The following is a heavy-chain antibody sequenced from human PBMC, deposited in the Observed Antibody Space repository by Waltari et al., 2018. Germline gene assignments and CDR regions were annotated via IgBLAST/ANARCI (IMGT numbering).Heavy chain of an antibody. CDR1: GRSFNNYA. D-gene: IGHD3-22*01. J-gene: IGHJ5*02. V-gene: IGHV1-69*09. Sequence: QVQLVQSGAEVKKPGSSVPLPCMPSGRSFNNYAVNWVRQAPGQGLEWVGRIIPSLDVTQNAQKFQGRVTVSADKVTGTVYMELSRLRSEDTAVYYCARWVDGSGFYPDTWGRGTLVSVSS. CDR3: ARWVDGSGFYPDT. CDR2: IIPSLDVT.